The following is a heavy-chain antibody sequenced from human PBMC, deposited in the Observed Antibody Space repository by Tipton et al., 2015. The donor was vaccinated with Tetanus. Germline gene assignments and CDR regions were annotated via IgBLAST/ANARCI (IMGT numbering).Heavy chain of an antibody. CDR3: ARDNGGYDYYYYGMDV. V-gene: IGHV3-33*01. J-gene: IGHJ6*02. Sequence: SLRLSCAASGITLSDFGMHWVRQAPGKGLEWVAVIWYDGINKHYADSVKGRFTVSRDISKNTLYLQMNSLRAEDTAVYYCARDNGGYDYYYYGMDVWGQGTTVTVSS. D-gene: IGHD5-12*01. CDR2: IWYDGINK. CDR1: GITLSDFG.